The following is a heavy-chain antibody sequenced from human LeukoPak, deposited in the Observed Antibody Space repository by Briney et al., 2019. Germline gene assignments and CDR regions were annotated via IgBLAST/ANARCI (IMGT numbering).Heavy chain of an antibody. V-gene: IGHV4-59*08. J-gene: IGHJ4*02. CDR2: IYYSGST. D-gene: IGHD3-10*01. CDR3: ARHVGNSGSGSYLTYFDY. Sequence: SETLSLTCTVSGGSISSYYWSWIGQPPGKGLEWIGHIYYSGSTHYNPSLKSRVTISVDTSKNQFSLKLSSVTAADTAVYYCARHVGNSGSGSYLTYFDYWGQGTLVTVSS. CDR1: GGSISSYY.